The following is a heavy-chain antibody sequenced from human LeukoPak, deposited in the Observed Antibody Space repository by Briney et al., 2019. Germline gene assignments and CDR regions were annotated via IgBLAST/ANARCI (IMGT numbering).Heavy chain of an antibody. CDR3: AKDTSDPLPYYYYMDV. J-gene: IGHJ6*03. CDR2: ISGSGGST. CDR1: RFTFSSYA. Sequence: GGSLRLSCAASRFTFSSYAMSWVRQAPGKGLEWVSAISGSGGSTYYAACVKGRFPISRDNSKNTLYLQMNSLRAEDTAVYYCAKDTSDPLPYYYYMDVWGKGTTVTVSS. V-gene: IGHV3-23*01.